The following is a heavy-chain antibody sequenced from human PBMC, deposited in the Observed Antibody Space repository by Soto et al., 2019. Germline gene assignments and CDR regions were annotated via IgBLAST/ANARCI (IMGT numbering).Heavy chain of an antibody. V-gene: IGHV3-23*01. CDR2: MSGDGRT. CDR1: RLTFRDCV. D-gene: IGHD3-22*01. CDR3: VKWHTSNFDSLPFTGFDF. J-gene: IGHJ4*02. Sequence: HGGSLRLCCVGSRLTFRDCVMAWVRQAPGKGLEWLSVMSGDGRTWYALSVTGRFTISRDNSKNTLYLQMRSLRAEDAAAYYCVKWHTSNFDSLPFTGFDFWGQGTQVTVSS.